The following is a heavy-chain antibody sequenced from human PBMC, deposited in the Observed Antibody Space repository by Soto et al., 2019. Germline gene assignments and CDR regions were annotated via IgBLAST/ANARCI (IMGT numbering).Heavy chain of an antibody. CDR3: ARGRGYYGDYSGRAFDI. J-gene: IGHJ3*02. D-gene: IGHD4-17*01. Sequence: QVQLVQSGAEVKKPGASVKVSCKASGYTFTSYGISRVRQAPGQGLEWMGWISAYNGNTNYAQKLQGRVTMTTDTSTSTAYMELRSLRSDDTAVYYCARGRGYYGDYSGRAFDIWGQGTMVTVSS. V-gene: IGHV1-18*01. CDR2: ISAYNGNT. CDR1: GYTFTSYG.